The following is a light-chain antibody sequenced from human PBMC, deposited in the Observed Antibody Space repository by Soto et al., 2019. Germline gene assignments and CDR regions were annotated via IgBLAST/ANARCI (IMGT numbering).Light chain of an antibody. Sequence: EIVLTQSPGSLSLSPGERATLSCRTSQSISTSYLAWYQQRPGQAPRLILYGTSTRAPGIPDRFSGSGSGTDFTLTISRLEPEDFAVYHCQQYGSSPPRYTFGQGTKLEIK. V-gene: IGKV3-20*01. CDR2: GTS. CDR3: QQYGSSPPRYT. J-gene: IGKJ2*01. CDR1: QSISTSY.